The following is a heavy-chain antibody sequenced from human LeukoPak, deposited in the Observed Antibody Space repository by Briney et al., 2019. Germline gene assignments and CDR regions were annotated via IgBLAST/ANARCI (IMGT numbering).Heavy chain of an antibody. Sequence: GGSLRLSCAASGFTLSSYWMHWVRQGPGKGLVWVSRINSDGSSTFYADSVKGRFTISRDNAKNTLYLQTNSLRAEDTAVYYCARGPPNDNDSWSGYLNYWGQGTLVTVSS. V-gene: IGHV3-74*01. J-gene: IGHJ4*02. D-gene: IGHD3-3*01. CDR2: INSDGSST. CDR3: ARGPPNDNDSWSGYLNY. CDR1: GFTLSSYW.